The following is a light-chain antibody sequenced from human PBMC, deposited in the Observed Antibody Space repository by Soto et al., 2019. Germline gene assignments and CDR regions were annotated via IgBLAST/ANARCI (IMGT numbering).Light chain of an antibody. J-gene: IGKJ1*01. CDR2: GAS. V-gene: IGKV3-20*01. CDR3: QQYSNSMWT. CDR1: QSVSNTF. Sequence: EIVLTQSPGTLSLSPGERATLSCRASQSVSNTFLAWYQQKPGQAPRLLIHGASRRATGIPDRFSGSGSGTDSLLPISRLEPDDFAVYYCQQYSNSMWTFGQGTTVDIK.